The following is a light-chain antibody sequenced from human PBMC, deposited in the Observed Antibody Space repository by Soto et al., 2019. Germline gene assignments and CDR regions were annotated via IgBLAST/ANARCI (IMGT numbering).Light chain of an antibody. CDR3: QQRSNWPWT. Sequence: EVVLTQSPSTLSLSTGERARLSCRASQSVSSFLAWYQQKPGQAPRLLIYDASNRATGIPARFSGSGSGTDFTLTISSLEPEDFAVYYCQQRSNWPWTFGQGTKVDI. J-gene: IGKJ1*01. CDR1: QSVSSF. CDR2: DAS. V-gene: IGKV3-11*01.